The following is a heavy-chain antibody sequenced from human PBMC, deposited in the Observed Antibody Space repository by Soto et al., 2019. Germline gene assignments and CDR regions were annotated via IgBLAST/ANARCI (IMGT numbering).Heavy chain of an antibody. Sequence: QVQLVESGGGVVQPGRSLRLSCAASGFTVSNTGMHWVRQAPGKGLEWVAVIWYDGKNKYYADSMKGRFTISRDNSKNTLYLQMDSLRAEDTAIYYCARDPCFSCGSIPYLDYWGQGTLVTVSS. V-gene: IGHV3-33*01. CDR2: IWYDGKNK. CDR1: GFTVSNTG. CDR3: ARDPCFSCGSIPYLDY. D-gene: IGHD2-2*01. J-gene: IGHJ4*02.